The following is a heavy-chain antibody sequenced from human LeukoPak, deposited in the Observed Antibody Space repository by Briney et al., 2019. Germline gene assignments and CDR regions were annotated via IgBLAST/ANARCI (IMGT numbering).Heavy chain of an antibody. Sequence: GASVKVSCKASGYTFTSYDINWVRQATGQGLEWMGWMNPNSDNTGYAQKFQGRVTMTRNTSISTAYMELSSLRSEDTAVYYCARVETITGTTDYYYGMDVWGQGTTVTVSS. D-gene: IGHD1-20*01. CDR2: MNPNSDNT. J-gene: IGHJ6*02. CDR1: GYTFTSYD. CDR3: ARVETITGTTDYYYGMDV. V-gene: IGHV1-8*01.